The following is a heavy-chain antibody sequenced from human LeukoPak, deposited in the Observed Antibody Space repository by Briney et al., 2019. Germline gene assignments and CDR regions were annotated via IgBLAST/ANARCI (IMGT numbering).Heavy chain of an antibody. Sequence: GGSLRLSCAASGFTFSSYDMNWVRQAPGRGLGWVSIISGSGGSTYYADSVKGRFTISRDNSKNTLYLQMNSLRAEDTAVYYCAKDTEYSINGMDVWGQGTTVTVSS. CDR2: ISGSGGST. V-gene: IGHV3-23*01. CDR3: AKDTEYSINGMDV. J-gene: IGHJ6*02. D-gene: IGHD6-6*01. CDR1: GFTFSSYD.